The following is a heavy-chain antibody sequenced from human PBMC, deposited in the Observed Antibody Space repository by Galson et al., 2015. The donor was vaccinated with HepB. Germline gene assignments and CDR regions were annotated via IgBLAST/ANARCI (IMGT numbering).Heavy chain of an antibody. D-gene: IGHD5-18*01. Sequence: LSLTCTVSGYSISSGYYWGWIRQPPGKGLEWIGSIYHSGSTYYNPSLKSRVTISVDTSKNQFSLKLSSVTAADTAVYYCARDKRRGYSYGSEWFDPCGQGTLVTVSS. CDR2: IYHSGST. CDR1: GYSISSGYY. J-gene: IGHJ5*02. CDR3: ARDKRRGYSYGSEWFDP. V-gene: IGHV4-38-2*02.